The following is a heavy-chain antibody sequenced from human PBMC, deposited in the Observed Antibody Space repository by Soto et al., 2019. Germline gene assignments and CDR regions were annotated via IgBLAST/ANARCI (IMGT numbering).Heavy chain of an antibody. CDR1: GFRFSDHR. CDR2: ISSNSDTT. J-gene: IGHJ4*02. CDR3: ARLTKGSFVTA. Sequence: LVESGGDLVYPGGSLRLSCVASGFRFSDHRMNWVRQAPGKGLQWISYISSNSDTTYYADSVKGRFTVSRDNAKNAWFLQMNSLRDDDTATYYFARLTKGSFVTAWGQGARVTVSS. V-gene: IGHV3-48*02. D-gene: IGHD2-21*02.